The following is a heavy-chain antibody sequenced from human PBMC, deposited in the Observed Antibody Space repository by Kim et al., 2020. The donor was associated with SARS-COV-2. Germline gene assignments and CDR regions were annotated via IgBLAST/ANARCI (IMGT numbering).Heavy chain of an antibody. J-gene: IGHJ4*02. CDR2: IWYDGSNK. Sequence: GGSLRLSCAASGFTFSSYGMHWVRQAPGKGLEWVAVIWYDGSNKYYADSVKGRFTISRDNSKNTLYLQMNSLRAEDTAVYYCARGGGIAAAGPIAYWGQGTLVTVSS. CDR1: GFTFSSYG. CDR3: ARGGGIAAAGPIAY. D-gene: IGHD6-13*01. V-gene: IGHV3-33*01.